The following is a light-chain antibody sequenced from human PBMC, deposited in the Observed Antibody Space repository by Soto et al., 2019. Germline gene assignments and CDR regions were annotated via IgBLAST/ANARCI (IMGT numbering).Light chain of an antibody. CDR3: QQYYSYPWT. J-gene: IGKJ1*01. CDR2: WAS. Sequence: DIQMTQSPSTLSASVGDRVTITCRASQSISTYLAWYQQKPGKAPKVLIYWASSLESGVPSRFSGSGSGTEFTLTISSLQSDDSLSYYYCQQYYSYPWTFGQGTKVEVK. V-gene: IGKV1-5*03. CDR1: QSISTY.